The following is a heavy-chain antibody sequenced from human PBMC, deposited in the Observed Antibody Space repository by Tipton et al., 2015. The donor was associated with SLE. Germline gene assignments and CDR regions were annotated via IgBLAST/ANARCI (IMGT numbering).Heavy chain of an antibody. D-gene: IGHD2-15*01. CDR1: GFTFSSYS. CDR2: ISSSSSYI. J-gene: IGHJ3*02. CDR3: ARVAYCSGGSCSDAFDI. Sequence: LSLTCAASGFTFSSYSMNWVRQAPGKGLEWVSSISSSSSYIYYPDSVKGRFTISRDNAKNSLYLQMNSLRAEDTAVYYCARVAYCSGGSCSDAFDIWGQGTMVTVSS. V-gene: IGHV3-21*03.